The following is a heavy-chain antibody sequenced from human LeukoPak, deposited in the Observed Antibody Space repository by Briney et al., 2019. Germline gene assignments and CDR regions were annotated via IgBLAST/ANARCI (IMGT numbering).Heavy chain of an antibody. V-gene: IGHV3-7*05. Sequence: GGSLRLSCEASGFTFSHYWMSWVRQAPGKGLEWVANIKQEGSEKYYVDSVKGRFTISRDNAKNLLYLQMNSLRAEDTAVYYCAREGSYRNWFDPWGQGTLVTVSS. CDR2: IKQEGSEK. CDR3: AREGSYRNWFDP. J-gene: IGHJ5*02. CDR1: GFTFSHYW. D-gene: IGHD1-26*01.